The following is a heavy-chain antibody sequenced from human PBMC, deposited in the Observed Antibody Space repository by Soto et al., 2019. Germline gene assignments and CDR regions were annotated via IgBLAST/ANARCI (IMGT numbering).Heavy chain of an antibody. CDR3: ARDENLVRGVPFDS. Sequence: GWSLRLSGASLVFTCGVFAINWVRPGQGRGLEGYSCISGSDTFYADSIKGRFTTSRDNAKNTLYLQMSSLRAEETAVYYCARDENLVRGVPFDSWGPGTLVTVSS. J-gene: IGHJ4*02. D-gene: IGHD3-10*01. V-gene: IGHV3-21*01. CDR2: ISGSDT. CDR1: VFTCGVFA.